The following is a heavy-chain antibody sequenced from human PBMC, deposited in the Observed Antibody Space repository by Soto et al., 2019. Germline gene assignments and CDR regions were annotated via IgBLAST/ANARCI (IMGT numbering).Heavy chain of an antibody. V-gene: IGHV4-34*01. CDR3: AKGARYTDFYYYYGMDV. D-gene: IGHD1-20*01. CDR2: INHSGST. Sequence: SETLSLTCAVYGGSFSGYYWSWIRQPPGKGLEWIGEINHSGSTNYNPSLKSRVTISVDTSKNQFSLKLSSVTAADTAVYYCAKGARYTDFYYYYGMDVRGQGTTVT. CDR1: GGSFSGYY. J-gene: IGHJ6*02.